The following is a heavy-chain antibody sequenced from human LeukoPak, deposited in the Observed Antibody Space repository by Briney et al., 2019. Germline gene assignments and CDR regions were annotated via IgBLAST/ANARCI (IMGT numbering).Heavy chain of an antibody. D-gene: IGHD5-24*01. CDR2: IWYDGSNK. CDR3: ARDLGMATPGGVDY. Sequence: GGSLRLSCAASGFTFSSYGMHWVRQAPGKGLEWVAVIWYDGSNKYYADSVKGRFTIPRDNSKNTLYLQMNSLRAEDTAVYYCARDLGMATPGGVDYWGQGTLVTVSS. V-gene: IGHV3-33*01. J-gene: IGHJ4*02. CDR1: GFTFSSYG.